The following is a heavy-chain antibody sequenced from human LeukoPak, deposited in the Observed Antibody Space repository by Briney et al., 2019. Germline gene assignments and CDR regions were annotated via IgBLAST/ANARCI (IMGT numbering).Heavy chain of an antibody. CDR1: GFTFSSFG. D-gene: IGHD6-19*01. J-gene: IGHJ4*02. CDR2: ISYDGSNK. CDR3: AKGLGSSGWYTGLRY. Sequence: GGSLRLSCAASGFTFSSFGMHWVRQAPGKGLEWVAVISYDGSNKYYADSVKGRFSISRDNSKNTLCLQVNSLRTEDTAVYYCAKGLGSSGWYTGLRYWGQGTLVTVSS. V-gene: IGHV3-30*18.